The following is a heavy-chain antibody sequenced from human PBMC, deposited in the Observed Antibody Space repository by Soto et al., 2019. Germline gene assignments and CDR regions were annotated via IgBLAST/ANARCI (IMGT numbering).Heavy chain of an antibody. CDR1: GFTVSSNY. CDR3: ARDRGSSSWYAFDI. J-gene: IGHJ3*02. V-gene: IGHV3-53*04. CDR2: IYSGGST. Sequence: GGSLRLSCAASGFTVSSNYMSWVRQAPGKGLEWVSVIYSGGSTYYADSVKGRVTISRHNSKNTLYLQMNSLRAEDTAVYDCARDRGSSSWYAFDIWGQGTMVTVSS. D-gene: IGHD6-13*01.